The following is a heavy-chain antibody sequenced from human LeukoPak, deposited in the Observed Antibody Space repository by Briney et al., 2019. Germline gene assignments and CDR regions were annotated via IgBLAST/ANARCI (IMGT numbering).Heavy chain of an antibody. CDR1: GGSFSGYY. J-gene: IGHJ3*02. CDR2: INHSGST. Sequence: PSETLSLTCAVYGGSFSGYYWSWIRQPPGKGLEWIGEINHSGSTNYNPSLKSRVTISVDTSKNQFSLKLSSVTAADTAVYYCARGDYCTNGVCYQRRLWFGGGRGAFDIWGQGTMVTVSS. CDR3: ARGDYCTNGVCYQRRLWFGGGRGAFDI. V-gene: IGHV4-34*01. D-gene: IGHD2-8*01.